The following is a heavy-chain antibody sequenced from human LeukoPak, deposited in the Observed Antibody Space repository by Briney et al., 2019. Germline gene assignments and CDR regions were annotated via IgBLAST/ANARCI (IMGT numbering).Heavy chain of an antibody. Sequence: GGSLRLSCAASGFTFSSYEMNWVRQAPGKGLEWVSYISSSGSRIYYADSVKGRFTISRDNAKNSLYLQMNSLRAEDTAVYYCSRVFTVGPDAFDIWGQGTMVTVSS. J-gene: IGHJ3*02. V-gene: IGHV3-48*03. CDR2: ISSSGSRI. CDR1: GFTFSSYE. D-gene: IGHD4-23*01. CDR3: SRVFTVGPDAFDI.